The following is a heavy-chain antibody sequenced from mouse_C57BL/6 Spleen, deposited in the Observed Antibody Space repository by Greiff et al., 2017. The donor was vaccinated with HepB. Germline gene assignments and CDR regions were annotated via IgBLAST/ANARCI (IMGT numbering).Heavy chain of an antibody. CDR3: ARRYKGYFDV. CDR1: GFTFSDYG. D-gene: IGHD1-1*01. Sequence: DVQLVESGGGLVKPGGSLKLSCAASGFTFSDYGMHWVRQAPEKGLEWVAYISSGSSTIYYADTVKGRFTISRDNAKNTLFLQMTSLRSEDTAMYYCARRYKGYFDVWGTGTTVTVSS. CDR2: ISSGSSTI. J-gene: IGHJ1*03. V-gene: IGHV5-17*01.